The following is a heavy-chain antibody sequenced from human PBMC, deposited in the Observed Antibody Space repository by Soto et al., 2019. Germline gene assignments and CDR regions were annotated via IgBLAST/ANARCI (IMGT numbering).Heavy chain of an antibody. CDR3: ARGPSGWYGFDY. V-gene: IGHV3-74*01. Sequence: EVQLVESGGCLVQRGGSLRLSCAGSGFTFSSNWMHWARQDPGKGLVWVSRLNSDGTSANYADSVKGRFTISRDNAKNTLFLQMNSLTAEDTALYYCARGPSGWYGFDYWGQGTLVTVSS. D-gene: IGHD6-19*01. CDR1: GFTFSSNW. CDR2: LNSDGTSA. J-gene: IGHJ4*02.